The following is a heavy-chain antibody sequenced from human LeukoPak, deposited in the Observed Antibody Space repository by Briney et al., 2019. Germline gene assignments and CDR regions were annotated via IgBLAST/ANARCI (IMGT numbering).Heavy chain of an antibody. J-gene: IGHJ4*02. CDR1: GFTFSNYW. Sequence: PGGSLRLSCAASGFTFSNYWMTWVRQAPGKGLEWVAHIKEDGGEKHYVDPVKGRFTISRDNSKNTLYLQMNSLRAEDTAVYYCAKDRGAYGDFGDYWGQGTLVTVSS. CDR2: IKEDGGEK. V-gene: IGHV3-7*03. CDR3: AKDRGAYGDFGDY. D-gene: IGHD4-17*01.